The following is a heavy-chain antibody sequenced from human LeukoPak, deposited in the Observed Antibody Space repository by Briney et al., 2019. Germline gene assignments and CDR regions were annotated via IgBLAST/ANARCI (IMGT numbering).Heavy chain of an antibody. Sequence: SVKVSCKASGGTFSSYAISWVRQAPGQGLEWMGRIIPIFGIANYAQKFRGRVTITADRSTSTAYMELSSLRSEDTAVYYCARDTEMATIKLFDYWGQGTLVTVSS. D-gene: IGHD5-24*01. CDR1: GGTFSSYA. J-gene: IGHJ4*02. V-gene: IGHV1-69*04. CDR2: IIPIFGIA. CDR3: ARDTEMATIKLFDY.